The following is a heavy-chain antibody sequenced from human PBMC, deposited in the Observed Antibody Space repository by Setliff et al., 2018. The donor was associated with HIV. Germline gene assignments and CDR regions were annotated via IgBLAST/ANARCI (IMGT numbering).Heavy chain of an antibody. D-gene: IGHD2-8*02. J-gene: IGHJ5*02. Sequence: SETLSLTCTVSSGSISSYYWIWIRQPPGKGLEWIGHIFYSGSTNHNPSLKSRVTISVDTSMNQFSLNLNSVTAADTAVYYCARAGDCTEASCPKARFDPWGPGILVTVSS. CDR3: ARAGDCTEASCPKARFDP. V-gene: IGHV4-59*12. CDR2: IFYSGST. CDR1: SGSISSYY.